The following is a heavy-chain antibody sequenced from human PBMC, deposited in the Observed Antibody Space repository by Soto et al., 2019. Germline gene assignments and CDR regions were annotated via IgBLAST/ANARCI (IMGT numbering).Heavy chain of an antibody. J-gene: IGHJ3*02. CDR3: AKELAFTIFGVANDSFDI. CDR2: ISGSGGST. Sequence: GGSLRLSCTASGFSFNNFALSWVRQAPGKGLEWVSGISGSGGSTHYGDSVKGRFSISRDNSKNTLYLQMNSLRVEDTAVYYCAKELAFTIFGVANDSFDIWGQGSMVTVSS. CDR1: GFSFNNFA. D-gene: IGHD3-3*01. V-gene: IGHV3-23*01.